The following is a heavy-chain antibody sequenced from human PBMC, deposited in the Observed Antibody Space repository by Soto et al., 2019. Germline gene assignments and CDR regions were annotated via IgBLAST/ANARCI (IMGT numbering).Heavy chain of an antibody. D-gene: IGHD2-2*01. CDR2: IYPGDSDT. Sequence: GESLKISCKGSGYSFTSYWIGWVRQMPGKGLEWMGIIYPGDSDTRYSPSFQGQVTISADKSISTAYLQWSSLRASDTAMYYCARLRGYCSSTSCYSSHYYYYMDVWGKGTTVTVSS. J-gene: IGHJ6*03. CDR3: ARLRGYCSSTSCYSSHYYYYMDV. V-gene: IGHV5-51*01. CDR1: GYSFTSYW.